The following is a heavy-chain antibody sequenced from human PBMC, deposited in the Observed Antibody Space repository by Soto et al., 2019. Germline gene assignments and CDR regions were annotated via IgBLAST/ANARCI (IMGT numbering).Heavy chain of an antibody. CDR3: ARASPQPEPYDFDY. CDR1: GYTFTSYD. Sequence: ASVKVSCKASGYTFTSYDMHWVRQAPGQRLEWMGWINAGNGNTKYSQKFQGRVTITRDTSASTAYMELNSLRVEDTAVYSCARASPQPEPYDFDYWGQGTLVTVSS. J-gene: IGHJ4*02. D-gene: IGHD3-16*01. CDR2: INAGNGNT. V-gene: IGHV1-3*01.